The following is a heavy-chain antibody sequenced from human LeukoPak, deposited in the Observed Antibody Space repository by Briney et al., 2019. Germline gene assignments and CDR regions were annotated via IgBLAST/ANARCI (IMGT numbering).Heavy chain of an antibody. D-gene: IGHD3-22*01. V-gene: IGHV3-23*01. Sequence: GGSLRLSCAASGFTFSSYAMSWVRQAPGKGLEWVSAISGSGGSTYYADSVKGRFTISRDNSKNTLYLQMNSLRSEDTAVYYCALYDSSGYYDGHLDYWGQGTLVTVSS. J-gene: IGHJ4*02. CDR1: GFTFSSYA. CDR3: ALYDSSGYYDGHLDY. CDR2: ISGSGGST.